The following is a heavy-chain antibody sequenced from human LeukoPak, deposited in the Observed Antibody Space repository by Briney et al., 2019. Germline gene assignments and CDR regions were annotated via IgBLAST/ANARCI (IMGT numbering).Heavy chain of an antibody. J-gene: IGHJ4*02. CDR3: ARSYSNSWYSFDY. CDR2: TYYSGST. D-gene: IGHD6-13*01. CDR1: GGSISSSYYY. V-gene: IGHV4-39*01. Sequence: PSETLSLTCTVSGGSISSSYYYWGWIRQPPGKGLEWIESTYYSGSTYYNPSLKSRVTISVDASKNQFSLKLNSVTAADTAVYYCARSYSNSWYSFDYWGQGTLVTVSS.